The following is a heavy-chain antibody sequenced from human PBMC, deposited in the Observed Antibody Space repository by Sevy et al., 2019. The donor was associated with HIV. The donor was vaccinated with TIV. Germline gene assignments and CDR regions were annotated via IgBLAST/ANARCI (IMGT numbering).Heavy chain of an antibody. V-gene: IGHV3-30*04. CDR1: GFTFSRSP. CDR3: AREGVLIGGVIVSYGMDV. J-gene: IGHJ6*02. D-gene: IGHD3-16*02. Sequence: GGSLRLSCVGSGFTFSRSPMHWVRQAPGKGLEWVAVMSYNGNKKYNGDSVKGRFTVSRDGSKNTLYLQMNSLRGEDTAVYYCAREGVLIGGVIVSYGMDVWGQGTTVTVSS. CDR2: MSYNGNKK.